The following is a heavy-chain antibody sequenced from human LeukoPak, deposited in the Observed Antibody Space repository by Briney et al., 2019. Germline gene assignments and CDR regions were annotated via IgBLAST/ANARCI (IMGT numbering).Heavy chain of an antibody. V-gene: IGHV3-23*01. J-gene: IGHJ4*02. CDR1: GFTFSSYG. CDR2: ISGSGGST. D-gene: IGHD3-16*02. CDR3: ATSPRIRLGELSLNEEADY. Sequence: GGSLRLSCAASGFTFSSYGMSWVRQAPGKGLEWVSAISGSGGSTYYADSVKGRFTISRDNSKNTLYLQMNSLRAEDTAVYYCATSPRIRLGELSLNEEADYWGQGTLVTVSS.